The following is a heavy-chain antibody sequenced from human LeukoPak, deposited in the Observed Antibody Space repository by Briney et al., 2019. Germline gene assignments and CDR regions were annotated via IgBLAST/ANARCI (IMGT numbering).Heavy chain of an antibody. CDR2: ISGSGGNT. V-gene: IGHV3-23*01. CDR3: AKAYYYGSGTKKPLDY. Sequence: GGSLRLSCAASGFTFSSYAMSWVRQAPGKGLEWVSGISGSGGNTDYADSVKGRFTISRDNSKNTLSLQMNSLRAEDTAVYYCAKAYYYGSGTKKPLDYWGQGTLVTVSS. J-gene: IGHJ4*02. CDR1: GFTFSSYA. D-gene: IGHD3-10*01.